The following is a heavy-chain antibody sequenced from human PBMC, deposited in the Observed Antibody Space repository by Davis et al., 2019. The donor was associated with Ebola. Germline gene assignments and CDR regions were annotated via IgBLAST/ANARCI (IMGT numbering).Heavy chain of an antibody. J-gene: IGHJ2*01. D-gene: IGHD3-10*01. CDR3: YTQGRAGFDI. Sequence: GESLKISCKASGISVTYYWTAWARQMPGKGLEWMGVIYPGDSDTRYSPSFQGQVTISADKSISTTYRQWSSLRASDTAMYYCYTQGRAGFDIWGRGTLVSVSS. CDR1: GISVTYYW. CDR2: IYPGDSDT. V-gene: IGHV5-51*01.